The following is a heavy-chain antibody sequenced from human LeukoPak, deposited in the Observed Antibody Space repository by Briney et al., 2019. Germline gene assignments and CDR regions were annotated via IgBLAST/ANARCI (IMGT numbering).Heavy chain of an antibody. J-gene: IGHJ5*02. CDR1: GFTFSSYA. CDR3: ARGRSGSYYNGAWFDP. Sequence: PGRSLRLSCAASGFTFSSYAMHWVRQAPGKGLEWVAVISYDGSNKYYADSVKGRFTISRDNSKNTLYLQMNSLRAEDTAVYYCARGRSGSYYNGAWFDPWGQGTLVTVSS. CDR2: ISYDGSNK. V-gene: IGHV3-30-3*01. D-gene: IGHD3-10*01.